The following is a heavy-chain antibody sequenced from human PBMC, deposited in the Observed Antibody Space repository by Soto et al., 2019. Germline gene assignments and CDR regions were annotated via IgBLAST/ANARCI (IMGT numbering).Heavy chain of an antibody. Sequence: ASVKVSCKASGYTFAGYYIHWVRQAPGQGLEWMGWISAYNGNTNYAQKLQGRVNMTTDTSTSTAYMELRSLRSDDTAVYYCARDAVPAAGPNSFDTWGQGKLVTVXS. V-gene: IGHV1-18*04. D-gene: IGHD2-2*01. J-gene: IGHJ5*02. CDR3: ARDAVPAAGPNSFDT. CDR1: GYTFAGYY. CDR2: ISAYNGNT.